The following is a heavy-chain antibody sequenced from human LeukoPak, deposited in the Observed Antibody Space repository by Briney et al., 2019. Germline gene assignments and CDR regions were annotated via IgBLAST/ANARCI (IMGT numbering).Heavy chain of an antibody. J-gene: IGHJ4*02. D-gene: IGHD1-26*01. CDR3: VIDEWELQDY. CDR2: ISPKTGGT. CDR1: GYTFTDYY. V-gene: IGHV1-2*02. Sequence: ASVKVSCKTSGYTFTDYYIHWLRQVPGQGLEWLGWISPKTGGTSYGEKFQGRVTLTRDPSITTAHMELRGLRSDDSAFYYCVIDEWELQDYWGQGTRVIV.